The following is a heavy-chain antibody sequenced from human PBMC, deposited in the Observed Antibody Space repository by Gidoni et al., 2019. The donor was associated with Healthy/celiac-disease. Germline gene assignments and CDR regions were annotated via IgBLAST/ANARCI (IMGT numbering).Heavy chain of an antibody. J-gene: IGHJ4*02. CDR1: GFTFDDYA. V-gene: IGHV3-9*01. Sequence: EVQLVESGGGLVQPGRSLRLSCAASGFTFDDYAMHWVRQAPGKGLGWVSGISWNSGSIGYADSVKGRFTISRDNAKNSLYLQMNSLRAEDTALYYCAKGVGATIYFDYWGQGTLVTVSS. CDR2: ISWNSGSI. D-gene: IGHD1-26*01. CDR3: AKGVGATIYFDY.